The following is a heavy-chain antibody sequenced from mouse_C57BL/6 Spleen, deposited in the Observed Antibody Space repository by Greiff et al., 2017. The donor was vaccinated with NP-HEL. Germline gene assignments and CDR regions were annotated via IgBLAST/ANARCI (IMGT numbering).Heavy chain of an antibody. CDR1: GFTFSSYA. V-gene: IGHV5-4*01. D-gene: IGHD2-1*01. Sequence: VESGGGLVKPGGSLKLSCAASGFTFSSYAMSWVRQTPEKRLEWVATISDGGSYTYYPDNVKGRFTISRDNAKNNLYLQMSHLKSEDTAMYYCASNYVSYYAMDYWGQGTSVTVSS. CDR3: ASNYVSYYAMDY. CDR2: ISDGGSYT. J-gene: IGHJ4*01.